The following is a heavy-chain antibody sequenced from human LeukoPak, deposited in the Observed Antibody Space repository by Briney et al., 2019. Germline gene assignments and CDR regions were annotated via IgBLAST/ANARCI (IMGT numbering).Heavy chain of an antibody. D-gene: IGHD5-12*01. Sequence: GGSLRLSCAASGFTVSSNYMSWVRQAPGKGLEGVSYISSSGSTIYYADSVKGRFTISRDNAKNSLYLQMNSLRAEDTAVYYCARVASGYDPKGYYYYYMDVWGKGTTVTVSS. J-gene: IGHJ6*03. CDR3: ARVASGYDPKGYYYYYMDV. CDR1: GFTVSSNY. V-gene: IGHV3-11*04. CDR2: ISSSGSTI.